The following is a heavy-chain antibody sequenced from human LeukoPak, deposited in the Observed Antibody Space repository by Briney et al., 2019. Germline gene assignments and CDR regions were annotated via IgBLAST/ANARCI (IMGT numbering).Heavy chain of an antibody. J-gene: IGHJ6*03. CDR2: INPDSGGT. CDR3: ARARYYYDSSGYYYYYMDV. Sequence: GASVKVSCKASGYTFTDYYIHWVRQAPGQGLEWMGWINPDSGGTNYAQKFQGRVTMTRDTSISTAYMELSRLRSDDTAVYYCARARYYYDSSGYYYYYMDVWGKGTTVTVSS. CDR1: GYTFTDYY. V-gene: IGHV1-2*02. D-gene: IGHD3-22*01.